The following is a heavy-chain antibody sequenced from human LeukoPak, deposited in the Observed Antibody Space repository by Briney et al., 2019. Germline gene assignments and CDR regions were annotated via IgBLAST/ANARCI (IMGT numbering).Heavy chain of an antibody. V-gene: IGHV3-21*01. J-gene: IGHJ4*02. CDR1: GFPFSSYT. D-gene: IGHD3-10*01. CDR3: TREDYYYASGR. Sequence: GGSLRLSCAASGFPFSSYTMNWVRQAPGKGLEWVSSISSSSSYIYYADSMKGRLTISRDNAKNSLFPQMNSLRAEDTAVYYCTREDYYYASGRWAQGTLVTVSS. CDR2: ISSSSSYI.